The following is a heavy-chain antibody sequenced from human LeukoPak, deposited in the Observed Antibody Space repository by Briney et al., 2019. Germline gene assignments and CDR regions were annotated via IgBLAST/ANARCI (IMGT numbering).Heavy chain of an antibody. Sequence: ASVKVSCKASGFTVTISAVQWVRQARGQRLEWIGWIIVGSGNTKYAQNFQERVTITRDMSTITAYMELSSLRSEDTAVYYCAADPPYTSSSGYWGQGTLVTVSS. CDR1: GFTVTISA. V-gene: IGHV1-58*01. CDR2: IIVGSGNT. J-gene: IGHJ4*02. D-gene: IGHD6-6*01. CDR3: AADPPYTSSSGY.